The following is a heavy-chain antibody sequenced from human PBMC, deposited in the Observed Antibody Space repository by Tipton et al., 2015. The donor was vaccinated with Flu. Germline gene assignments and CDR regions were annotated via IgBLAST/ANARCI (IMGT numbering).Heavy chain of an antibody. J-gene: IGHJ4*02. CDR3: AKPYSSSWYEILGFDY. V-gene: IGHV3-23*01. Sequence: SLRLSCAASGFTFSSYAMSWVRQAPGKGLEWVSAISGSGGSTYYADSVKGRFTISRDNSKNTLYLQMNSLRAEDTAVYYCAKPYSSSWYEILGFDYWGQGTLVTVSS. CDR2: ISGSGGST. D-gene: IGHD6-13*01. CDR1: GFTFSSYA.